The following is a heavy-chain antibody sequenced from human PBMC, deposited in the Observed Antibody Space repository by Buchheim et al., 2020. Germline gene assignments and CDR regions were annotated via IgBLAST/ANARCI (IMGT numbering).Heavy chain of an antibody. CDR3: ARDYTAMAPYYYYYYGMDV. CDR2: ISSSSSTI. V-gene: IGHV3-48*01. J-gene: IGHJ6*02. CDR1: GFTFSSYS. Sequence: EVQLVESGGGLVQPGGSLRLSCAASGFTFSSYSMNWVRQAPGKGLEWVSYISSSSSTIYYADSVKSRFTISRDNAKNSLYLQMNSLRAEDTAVYYCARDYTAMAPYYYYYYGMDVWGQGTT. D-gene: IGHD5-18*01.